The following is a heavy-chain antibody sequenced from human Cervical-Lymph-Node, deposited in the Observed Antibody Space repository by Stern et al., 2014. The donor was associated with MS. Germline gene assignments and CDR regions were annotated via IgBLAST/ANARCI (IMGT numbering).Heavy chain of an antibody. CDR1: GGSISPNY. D-gene: IGHD6-19*01. V-gene: IGHV4-59*12. J-gene: IGHJ3*01. CDR2: VYHTGRT. CDR3: TRKGVAVRDAFDV. Sequence: QVQLQQSGPGLLKPSETLSLSCSVSGGSISPNYWSWVRQAPGKGLEWLGHVYHTGRTDYNPSLKTRVTISVDLAKNTFSLNLTSVTAADTAIYFCTRKGVAVRDAFDVWGQGTMAIVSS.